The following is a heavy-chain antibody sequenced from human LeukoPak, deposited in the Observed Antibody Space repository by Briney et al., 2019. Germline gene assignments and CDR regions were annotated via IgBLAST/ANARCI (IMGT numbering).Heavy chain of an antibody. CDR1: GLTFSSSW. Sequence: GGSLRLSCAVSGLTFSSSWMDWVRQAPGRGLEWVASINPDGNKKYSADSVKGRFTISRDNSKNTLYLQMNSLRDEDTAVYYCAKHRFESGGYHSTDWGQGTLVTVSS. CDR2: INPDGNKK. V-gene: IGHV3-7*03. D-gene: IGHD3-22*01. CDR3: AKHRFESGGYHSTD. J-gene: IGHJ4*02.